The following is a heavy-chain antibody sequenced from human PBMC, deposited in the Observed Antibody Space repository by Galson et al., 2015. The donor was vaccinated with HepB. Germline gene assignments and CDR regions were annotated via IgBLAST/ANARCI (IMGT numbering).Heavy chain of an antibody. CDR3: ASALRSHSSSWSVPFGY. CDR2: ISYDGSNK. J-gene: IGHJ4*02. Sequence: SLRLSCAASGFTFSSYAMHWVRQAPGKGLEWVAVISYDGSNKYYADSVKGRFTISRDNSKNTLYLQMNSLRAEDTAVYYCASALRSHSSSWSVPFGYWGQGTLVTVSS. D-gene: IGHD6-13*01. CDR1: GFTFSSYA. V-gene: IGHV3-30-3*01.